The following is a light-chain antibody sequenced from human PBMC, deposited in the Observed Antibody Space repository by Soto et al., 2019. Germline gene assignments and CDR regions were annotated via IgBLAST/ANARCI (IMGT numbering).Light chain of an antibody. CDR2: NES. Sequence: DILMTQSPAKLSLSPGGRVTLSCRASQSVSSRLAWYHQKPGQSPRLLIYNESNRATGIPARFSGSGSGTDLILTISRLGPEDFAVYYCQQRSNWPITFGQGTRLEIK. CDR3: QQRSNWPIT. V-gene: IGKV3-11*01. CDR1: QSVSSR. J-gene: IGKJ5*01.